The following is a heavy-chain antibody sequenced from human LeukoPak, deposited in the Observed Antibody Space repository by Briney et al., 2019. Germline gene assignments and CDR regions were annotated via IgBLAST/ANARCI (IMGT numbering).Heavy chain of an antibody. V-gene: IGHV4-59*01. CDR2: IYYSGRT. CDR1: GGSISSYY. J-gene: IGHJ2*01. D-gene: IGHD6-13*01. CDR3: ARVSSSWYQDWYFDL. Sequence: PSETLSLTCTVSGGSISSYYWSWIRQPPGKGLEWIGYIYYSGRTNYNPSLKSRVTISVDTSKNQFSLTLSSVTAADTAVYYCARVSSSWYQDWYFDLWGQGTLVTVSS.